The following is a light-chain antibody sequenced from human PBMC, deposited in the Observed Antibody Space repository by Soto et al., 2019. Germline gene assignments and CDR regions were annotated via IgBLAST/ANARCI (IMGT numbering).Light chain of an antibody. J-gene: IGLJ1*01. CDR2: EVS. Sequence: QSVLTQPASVSGSPGQSITISCTGTGSDVGGYNYVSWYQQRPGKAPKLLIYEVSNRPSGVSNRFSASKSGDTASLTISGLQAEDEADYYCTSYTSSSTPDVFGTGTKLTVL. CDR1: GSDVGGYNY. V-gene: IGLV2-14*03. CDR3: TSYTSSSTPDV.